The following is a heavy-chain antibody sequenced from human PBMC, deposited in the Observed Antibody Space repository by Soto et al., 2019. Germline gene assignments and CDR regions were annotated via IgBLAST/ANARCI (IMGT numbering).Heavy chain of an antibody. J-gene: IGHJ6*02. Sequence: PSETLSLTCAVYGGSFSGYYWSWIRQPPGKGLEWIGEINHSGSTNYNPSLKSRVTISVDTSKNQFSLKLSSVTAADTAVYYCARAKKTYYYYYGMDVWGQGTTVTVSS. CDR1: GGSFSGYY. CDR2: INHSGST. V-gene: IGHV4-34*01. D-gene: IGHD5-12*01. CDR3: ARAKKTYYYYYGMDV.